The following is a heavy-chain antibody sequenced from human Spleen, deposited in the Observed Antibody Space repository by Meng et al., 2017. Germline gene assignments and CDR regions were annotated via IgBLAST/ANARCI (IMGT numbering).Heavy chain of an antibody. J-gene: IGHJ5*02. D-gene: IGHD6-13*01. CDR3: ARHAGGSSWYYWFDP. CDR1: GGSISSVSHY. CDR2: IYDSGST. Sequence: QLQLQESGPGMVKPSEAVSLTCAGPGGSISSVSHYWGWIRQPPGKGLEWIGSIYDSGSTYYNPSLKSRVTISVDTSKNQFSLKLSSVTAADTAVYSCARHAGGSSWYYWFDPWGLGTLVTVSS. V-gene: IGHV4-39*01.